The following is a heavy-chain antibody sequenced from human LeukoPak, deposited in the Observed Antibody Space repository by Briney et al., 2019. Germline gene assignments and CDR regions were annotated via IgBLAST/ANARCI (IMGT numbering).Heavy chain of an antibody. CDR1: GFTFSTFA. Sequence: GGSLRLSCEASGFTFSTFAMIWVRQPPGKGLEWVSSIFPSGGEIHYADSVRGRFTISRDNSKSTLSLQMNSLRAEDTAVYYCAKEGIAAAGVPDYWGQGTLVTVSS. CDR2: IFPSGGEI. J-gene: IGHJ4*02. CDR3: AKEGIAAAGVPDY. D-gene: IGHD6-13*01. V-gene: IGHV3-23*01.